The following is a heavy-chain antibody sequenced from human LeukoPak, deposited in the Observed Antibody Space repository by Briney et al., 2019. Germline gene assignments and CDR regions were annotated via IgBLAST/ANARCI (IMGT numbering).Heavy chain of an antibody. D-gene: IGHD4-17*01. V-gene: IGHV3-30*02. CDR2: IRYDGSNK. J-gene: IGHJ4*02. CDR3: ASADDYGDYAYYFDY. Sequence: AGGSLRLSCAASGFTFSSYGMHWVRQAPGKGLEWVAFIRYDGSNKYYADSVKGRFTISRDNSKNTLYLQMNSLRAEDPAVYYCASADDYGDYAYYFDYWGQGTLVTVSS. CDR1: GFTFSSYG.